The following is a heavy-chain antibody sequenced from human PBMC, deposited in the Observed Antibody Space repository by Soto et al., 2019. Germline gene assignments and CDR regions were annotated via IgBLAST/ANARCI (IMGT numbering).Heavy chain of an antibody. CDR1: GRSFTGYY. Sequence: SETLSLRCAVYGRSFTGYYWSWICQTSGKGLEWLGEVNHSGRTNYNPSLKSRVTISADTSKKKFSLKVSSVTAAETAVYYCARGVAMKLVVHWDTSDKYYFDSWGQGTLVTVS. V-gene: IGHV4-34*01. D-gene: IGHD3-22*01. CDR2: VNHSGRT. J-gene: IGHJ4*02. CDR3: ARGVAMKLVVHWDTSDKYYFDS.